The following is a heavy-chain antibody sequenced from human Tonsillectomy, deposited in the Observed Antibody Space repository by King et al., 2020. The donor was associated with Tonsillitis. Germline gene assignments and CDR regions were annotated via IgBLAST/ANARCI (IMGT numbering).Heavy chain of an antibody. V-gene: IGHV4-4*07. D-gene: IGHD3-3*01. CDR2: IYTSGST. Sequence: VQLQESGPGLVKPSETLSLTCTVSGGSISSYYWSWIRQPAGKGLEWIGRIYTSGSTNYNPSLKSRVTMSVDTSKNQFSLKLSSETAADTAVYYCARVASGLEWSDAFDIWGQGTMVTVSS. CDR3: ARVASGLEWSDAFDI. CDR1: GGSISSYY. J-gene: IGHJ3*02.